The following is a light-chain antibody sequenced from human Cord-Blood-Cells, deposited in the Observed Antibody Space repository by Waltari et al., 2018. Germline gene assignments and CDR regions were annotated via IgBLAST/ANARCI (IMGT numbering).Light chain of an antibody. Sequence: QSALTQPASVSGSPGQSITISCTGTSSDVGGYNYVSWYQKHPGKAPKRMIYDVSNRHAGVSNRFSGSKSGNTASRTISGLQAEDEADYYCSSYTSSSTNVVFGGGTKLTVL. J-gene: IGLJ2*01. CDR1: SSDVGGYNY. V-gene: IGLV2-14*01. CDR2: DVS. CDR3: SSYTSSSTNVV.